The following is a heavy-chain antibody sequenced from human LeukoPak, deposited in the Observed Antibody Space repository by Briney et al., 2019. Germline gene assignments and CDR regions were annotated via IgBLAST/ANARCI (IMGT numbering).Heavy chain of an antibody. V-gene: IGHV3-33*01. CDR3: AREAFSVSYLEGLGY. CDR2: IWYDGSNK. J-gene: IGHJ4*02. Sequence: PGGSLRLSCAASGFTFSSYGMHWVRQAPGKGLEWVAVIWYDGSNKYYADSVKGRFTISRDNSKNTLYLQMNSLRAEDTAVYYCAREAFSVSYLEGLGYWGQGTLVTVSS. D-gene: IGHD1-26*01. CDR1: GFTFSSYG.